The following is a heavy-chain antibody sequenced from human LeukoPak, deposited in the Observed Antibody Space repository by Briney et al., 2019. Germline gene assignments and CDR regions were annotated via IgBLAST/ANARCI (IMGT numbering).Heavy chain of an antibody. CDR3: ARDKSSTTTTTLERFDL. CDR2: ISSTGST. J-gene: IGHJ3*01. Sequence: PSETLSLTCTVSGGSIRTYYWSWIRQPAGKGLEWIGRISSTGSTNYNPSLKSRVTMSADTSKNQISLIVSSVTAADTAIYYCARDKSSTTTTTLERFDLWGQGTMVTVFS. V-gene: IGHV4-4*07. D-gene: IGHD2-2*01. CDR1: GGSIRTYY.